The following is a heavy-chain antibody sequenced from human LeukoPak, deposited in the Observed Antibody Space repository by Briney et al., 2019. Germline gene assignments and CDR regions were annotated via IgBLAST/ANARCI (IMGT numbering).Heavy chain of an antibody. J-gene: IGHJ2*01. CDR3: ARGARSGYYSPGSWYFDL. V-gene: IGHV1-8*01. CDR1: GYTFTSYD. Sequence: ASVKVSCKASGYTFTSYDINWVRQATGQGLEWMGWMNPNSGNTGYAQKFQGRVTMTRNTYISTAYMELSSLRSEDTAVYYCARGARSGYYSPGSWYFDLWGRGTLVTVSS. D-gene: IGHD3-22*01. CDR2: MNPNSGNT.